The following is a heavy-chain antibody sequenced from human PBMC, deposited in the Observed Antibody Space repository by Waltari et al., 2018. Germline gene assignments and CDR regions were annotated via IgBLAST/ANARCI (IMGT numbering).Heavy chain of an antibody. Sequence: EVHLVESGGGLVQPGGSMRLSWASSGFPLRRYWMSRVRQAPGEGLEWVGNIEQDGSEKNYVDSVKGRFTISRDNAKNSLYLQMNSLRAEDTAVYYCATKGTTGTTPDAFAIWGQGTMVTVSS. D-gene: IGHD1-1*01. CDR1: GFPLRRYW. CDR2: IEQDGSEK. J-gene: IGHJ3*02. V-gene: IGHV3-7*01. CDR3: ATKGTTGTTPDAFAI.